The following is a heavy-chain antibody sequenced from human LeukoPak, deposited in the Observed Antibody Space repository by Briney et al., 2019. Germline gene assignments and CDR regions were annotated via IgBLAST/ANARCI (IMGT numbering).Heavy chain of an antibody. CDR1: GNSFISFA. Sequence: SGNSFISFAISWVRQAPGQGLEWMGWISAYYGTTNYAQKFQGRVTMTRDTSISTAYMELSRLRSDDAAVYYCARGTPQLLWFGELFAFDYWGQGTLVTVSS. V-gene: IGHV1-18*01. J-gene: IGHJ4*02. CDR3: ARGTPQLLWFGELFAFDY. CDR2: ISAYYGTT. D-gene: IGHD3-10*01.